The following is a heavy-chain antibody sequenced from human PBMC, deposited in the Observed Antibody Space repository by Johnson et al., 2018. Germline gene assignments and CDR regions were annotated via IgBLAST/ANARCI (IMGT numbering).Heavy chain of an antibody. CDR1: GFTFSSYW. CDR2: IKQDGSEK. J-gene: IGHJ6*03. V-gene: IGHV3-7*01. CDR3: ARDLGSLHYGDYVYYYYYMAV. D-gene: IGHD4-17*01. Sequence: EVQLVESGGGLVQPGGSLRLSCAASGFTFSSYWMSWVRQAPGKGLEWVANIKQDGSEKYYVDSVKGRFTISRDNAKNALYLQMNSLRAEDTAVYYCARDLGSLHYGDYVYYYYYMAVWGKGTTGTVSS.